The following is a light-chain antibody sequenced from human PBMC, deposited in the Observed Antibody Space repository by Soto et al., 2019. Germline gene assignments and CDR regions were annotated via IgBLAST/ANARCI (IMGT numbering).Light chain of an antibody. J-gene: IGKJ1*01. CDR3: PQYGTSPRT. CDR1: QAVSSTF. CDR2: DVS. Sequence: ENVLTQSPGTLSLSPGERATLSCRASQAVSSTFVAWYQQKPGQSPRLLIYDVSTRAPGIPGRFSGSGSGTDFTLTISRLEPEDFAVYYCPQYGTSPRTFGRGTKVEIK. V-gene: IGKV3-20*01.